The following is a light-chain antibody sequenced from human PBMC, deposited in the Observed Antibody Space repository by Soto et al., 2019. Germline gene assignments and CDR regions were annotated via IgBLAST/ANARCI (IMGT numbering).Light chain of an antibody. CDR1: QSVSSN. J-gene: IGKJ1*01. CDR2: GAS. V-gene: IGKV3-15*01. CDR3: QHYNSYSEA. Sequence: IVLTQSPGTLSLSPGERATLSCRASQSVSSNYLAWYQQKPGQAPRLLIFGASTRATGIPARFSGSGSGTEFTLTINSLQSEDFATYYCQHYNSYSEAFGQGAKVDIK.